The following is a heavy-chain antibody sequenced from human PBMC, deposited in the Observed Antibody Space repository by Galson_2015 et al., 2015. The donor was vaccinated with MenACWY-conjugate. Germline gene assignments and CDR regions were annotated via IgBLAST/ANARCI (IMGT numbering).Heavy chain of an antibody. CDR2: IDWDGDE. Sequence: PALVKPTQPLTVTCTFSGFSLSTSGMCVSWIRQPPGKALEWLAPIDWDGDEYYNTSLKTRLSISKDTSKNQVVLTVTNMDPADTATYYCARRWGLLGPHFDYWGQGILVTVSS. CDR1: GFSLSTSGMC. V-gene: IGHV2-70*12. CDR3: ARRWGLLGPHFDY. J-gene: IGHJ4*02. D-gene: IGHD7-27*01.